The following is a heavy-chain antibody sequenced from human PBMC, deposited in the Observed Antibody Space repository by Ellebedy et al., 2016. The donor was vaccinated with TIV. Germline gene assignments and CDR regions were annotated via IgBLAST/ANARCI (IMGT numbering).Heavy chain of an antibody. V-gene: IGHV5-10-1*01. CDR1: GYSFTSYW. CDR3: ARLYGIDAFEI. J-gene: IGHJ3*02. CDR2: IDPGDSYN. Sequence: GESLKISCKGSGYSFTSYWISWVRQMPGKGLEWMGRIDPGDSYNIYSPSFQGHVTISADKAIRTAYLQWSSLRASDTAMYFCARLYGIDAFEIWGQGTMVTVSS. D-gene: IGHD2-8*01.